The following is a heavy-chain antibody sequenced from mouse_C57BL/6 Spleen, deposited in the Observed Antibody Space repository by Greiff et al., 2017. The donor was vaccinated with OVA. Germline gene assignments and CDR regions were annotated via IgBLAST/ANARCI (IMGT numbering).Heavy chain of an antibody. CDR3: ARSPTVVATRYFDV. CDR2: IDTSDSAT. CDR1: GYTFTSYW. J-gene: IGHJ1*03. V-gene: IGHV1-52*01. D-gene: IGHD1-1*01. Sequence: QVQLQQSGAELVRPGSSVKLSCKASGYTFTSYWLHWVKQRPIQGLEWIANIDTSDSATHSNQKFKDKATLTVDKSYSTAYMQRRSLTSKDSAVYYCARSPTVVATRYFDVWGTGTTVTVSS.